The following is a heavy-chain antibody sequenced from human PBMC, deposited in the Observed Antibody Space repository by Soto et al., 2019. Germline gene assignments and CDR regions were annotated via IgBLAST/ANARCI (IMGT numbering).Heavy chain of an antibody. V-gene: IGHV4-34*01. CDR1: GGSFSGYY. J-gene: IGHJ4*02. CDR2: INHSGST. D-gene: IGHD7-27*01. CDR3: AREAKLGTPYYFDY. Sequence: PSETLSLTCAVYGGSFSGYYWSWIRQPPGKGLEWIGEINHSGSTNYNPSLKSRVTISVXTXXXXFXLXLXXXTAAXTAVYYCAREAKLGTPYYFDYWGQGTLVTVSS.